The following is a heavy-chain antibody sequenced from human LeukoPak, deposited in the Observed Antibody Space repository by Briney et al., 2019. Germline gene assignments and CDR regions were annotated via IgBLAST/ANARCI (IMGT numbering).Heavy chain of an antibody. J-gene: IGHJ4*02. Sequence: GASVKVSRKASGGTFSSYAISWVRQATGQGLEWMGWMSPNSGSTGYAQKFQGRVAMTRDTSISTAYMELYGLISEDTAVYYCARGPPNWGYDYWGQGTLVTVSS. V-gene: IGHV1-8*02. CDR2: MSPNSGST. CDR1: GGTFSSYA. D-gene: IGHD7-27*01. CDR3: ARGPPNWGYDY.